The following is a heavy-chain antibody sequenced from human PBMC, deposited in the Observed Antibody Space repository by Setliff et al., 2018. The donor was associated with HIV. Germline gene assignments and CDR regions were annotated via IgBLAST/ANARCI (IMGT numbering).Heavy chain of an antibody. D-gene: IGHD2-2*01. CDR3: ARMDSSTWPDYYFYGMDV. Sequence: SETLSLTCTVSGGSISGYYWSWIRQPPGKGLEWIGYITYSGSTKYNPSLKSRVTISIDTSKNQFSLKLSSVTPADTAVYYCARMDSSTWPDYYFYGMDVWGQGTTVTVSS. CDR2: ITYSGST. V-gene: IGHV4-59*01. J-gene: IGHJ6*02. CDR1: GGSISGYY.